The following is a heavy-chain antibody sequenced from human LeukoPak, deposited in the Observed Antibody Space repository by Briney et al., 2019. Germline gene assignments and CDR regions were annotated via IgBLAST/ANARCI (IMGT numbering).Heavy chain of an antibody. J-gene: IGHJ6*03. CDR1: GGNFNSNS. CDR2: IIIMFDTA. V-gene: IGHV1-69*06. Sequence: GASVKVSCKTSGGNFNSNSISWVRQAPGQGPEWTGGIIIMFDTANYAQNFQGRVTITADKSTSTVYMEVNNLRSEDTAVYFCARRGYDRSHYSTYYMDVWGNGTAVTVSS. D-gene: IGHD5-12*01. CDR3: ARRGYDRSHYSTYYMDV.